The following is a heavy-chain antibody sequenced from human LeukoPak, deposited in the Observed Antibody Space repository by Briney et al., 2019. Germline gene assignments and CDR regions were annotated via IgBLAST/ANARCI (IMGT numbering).Heavy chain of an antibody. CDR3: AKDWGDYGDYGGALDY. V-gene: IGHV3-9*03. J-gene: IGHJ4*02. CDR2: ISWYSGSI. D-gene: IGHD4-17*01. CDR1: GFTFDYYA. Sequence: PGRSLRLSCAASGFTFDYYAMHWLRQAPGRGLEWVSGISWYSGSIGFAAAVKGRFTISRDNAKNSLYLQMDTLRAEDMAWYYCAKDWGDYGDYGGALDYWGQGTLVTVSS.